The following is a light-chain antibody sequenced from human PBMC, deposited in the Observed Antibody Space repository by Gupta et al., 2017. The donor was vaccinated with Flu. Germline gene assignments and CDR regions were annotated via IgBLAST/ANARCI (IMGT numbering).Light chain of an antibody. V-gene: IGKV1-39*01. Sequence: PSSLSTSVGDRVTITCRASQNIHTYLNWYQQKPGKAPRLLIYTASSLQSGVPSRFSGSGSGTDFTLTIGRLQPEDFATYYCQQRDSTPFTFGRGTKVEIK. J-gene: IGKJ4*01. CDR2: TAS. CDR3: QQRDSTPFT. CDR1: QNIHTY.